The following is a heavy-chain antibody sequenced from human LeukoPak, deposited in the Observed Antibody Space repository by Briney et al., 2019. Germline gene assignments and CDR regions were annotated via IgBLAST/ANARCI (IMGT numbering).Heavy chain of an antibody. CDR3: ARGRHYNC. J-gene: IGHJ3*01. CDR1: GYTFTSYV. Sequence: VASVKVSCKAPGYTFTSYVISWVPPATGQGVGWVGWMSPNSGNTGYAQKFHGRVIMARNTSISTAYIELSSLRSEETAVYYCARGRHYNCWGEGTIVTVSS. CDR2: MSPNSGNT. V-gene: IGHV1-8*01. D-gene: IGHD1-1*01.